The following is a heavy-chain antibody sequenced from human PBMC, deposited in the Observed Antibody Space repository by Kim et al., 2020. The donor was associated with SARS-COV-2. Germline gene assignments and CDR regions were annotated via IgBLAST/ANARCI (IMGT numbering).Heavy chain of an antibody. J-gene: IGHJ6*02. V-gene: IGHV3-13*01. CDR1: GFTFSSYD. CDR3: ARGRKSPFQVRGVISCGMDV. D-gene: IGHD3-10*01. Sequence: GGSLRLSCAASGFTFSSYDMHWVRQATGKGLEWVSAIGTAGDTYYPGSVKGRFTISRENAKNSLYLQMNSLRAGDTAVYYCARGRKSPFQVRGVISCGMDVWGQGTTVTVSS. CDR2: IGTAGDT.